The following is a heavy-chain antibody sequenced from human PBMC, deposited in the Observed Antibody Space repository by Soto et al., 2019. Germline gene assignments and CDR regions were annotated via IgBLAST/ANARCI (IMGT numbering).Heavy chain of an antibody. Sequence: QVQLVQSGAEVKKPGASVKVSCKASGYTFTSYDINWVRQATGQGLEWMGWMNPNSGNTGYAQKFQGRVTMTRNTSISTAYMELSSMRSEDTAVYYCARSVAHMYRDAFDIWGQGTMVTVSS. CDR3: ARSVAHMYRDAFDI. D-gene: IGHD2-15*01. CDR1: GYTFTSYD. J-gene: IGHJ3*02. CDR2: MNPNSGNT. V-gene: IGHV1-8*01.